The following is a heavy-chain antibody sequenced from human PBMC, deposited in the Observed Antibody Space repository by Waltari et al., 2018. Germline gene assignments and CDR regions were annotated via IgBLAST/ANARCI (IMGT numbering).Heavy chain of an antibody. J-gene: IGHJ4*02. CDR2: IRQDGSEK. CDR3: ASNLGVGDFDY. D-gene: IGHD2-21*01. CDR1: GFPCSSYW. V-gene: IGHV3-7*01. Sequence: EVQLVESGGGLVQPGGSLRLSCAASGFPCSSYWMIRVRGAPGKGLEWVANIRQDGSEKYYLDSVKGRFTISRDNAKNSLYLQMNSLRAEDTAVYYCASNLGVGDFDYWGQGTLVTVSS.